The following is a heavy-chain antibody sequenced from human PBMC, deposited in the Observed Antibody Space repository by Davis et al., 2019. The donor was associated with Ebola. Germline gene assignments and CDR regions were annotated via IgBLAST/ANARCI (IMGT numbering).Heavy chain of an antibody. CDR3: ARGGLNYDYVWGSYRYTYFDY. Sequence: PGGSLRLSCAASGFTFSSYAMSWVRQAPGKGMEWVSAISGSGGSTYYADSVKGRFTISRDNSKNTLYLQMNSLRAEDTAVYYCARGGLNYDYVWGSYRYTYFDYWGQGTLVTVSS. D-gene: IGHD3-16*02. CDR1: GFTFSSYA. V-gene: IGHV3-23*01. CDR2: ISGSGGST. J-gene: IGHJ4*02.